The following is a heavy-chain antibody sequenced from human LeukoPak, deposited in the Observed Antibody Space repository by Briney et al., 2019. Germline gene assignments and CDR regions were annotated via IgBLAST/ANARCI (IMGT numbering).Heavy chain of an antibody. CDR2: MSPNNGNT. CDR3: ARDQEGFDY. CDR1: GHTFTSYD. V-gene: IGHV1-8*01. J-gene: IGHJ4*02. Sequence: ASVKVSCKASGHTFTSYDINWVRQATGQGLEWMGWMSPNNGNTGYAQKFQGRVTVTRDTSTSTVHMELSGLRSEDTAVYYCARDQEGFDYWGQGTLVTVSS.